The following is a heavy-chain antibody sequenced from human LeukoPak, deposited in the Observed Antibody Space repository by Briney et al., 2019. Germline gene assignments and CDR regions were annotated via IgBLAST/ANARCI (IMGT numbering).Heavy chain of an antibody. V-gene: IGHV4-59*01. CDR1: GGSISSYY. D-gene: IGHD6-19*01. Sequence: SETLSLTCTVSGGSISSYYWSWIRQPPGKGLEWIGYIHYSGSTDYNPSLKSRVTISVDTSKNQFSLKLSSVTAADTAVYYCASHSSGWLRDAFDIWGQGTMVTVSS. CDR2: IHYSGST. J-gene: IGHJ3*02. CDR3: ASHSSGWLRDAFDI.